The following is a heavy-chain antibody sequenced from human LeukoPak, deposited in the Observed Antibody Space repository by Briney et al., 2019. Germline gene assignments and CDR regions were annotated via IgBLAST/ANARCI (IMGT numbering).Heavy chain of an antibody. Sequence: SVKVSCKASGYTFTGYYMHWVRQAPGQGLEWRGWIIPIFGTANYAQKFQGRVTITTDESTSTAYMELSSLRSEDTAVYYCARDEFPENYDYWGQGTLVTVSS. J-gene: IGHJ4*02. CDR3: ARDEFPENYDY. V-gene: IGHV1-69*05. D-gene: IGHD2-21*01. CDR1: GYTFTGYY. CDR2: IIPIFGTA.